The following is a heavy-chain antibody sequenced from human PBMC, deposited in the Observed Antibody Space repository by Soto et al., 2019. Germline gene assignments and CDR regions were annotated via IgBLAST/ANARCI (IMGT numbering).Heavy chain of an antibody. CDR2: MYHSGST. D-gene: IGHD1-7*01. V-gene: IGHV4-61*01. CDR3: ARDSSKWNYLV. Sequence: QVQLQESGPGLVKPSETLSLTCTVSGGSVSSGTFYWSWIRQPPGKGLEWIGYMYHSGSTNYNPPLKSRVTIPLDTSKNQFSLKLSSVTAADTAVYYCARDSSKWNYLVWGQGTLVIVSS. J-gene: IGHJ4*02. CDR1: GGSVSSGTFY.